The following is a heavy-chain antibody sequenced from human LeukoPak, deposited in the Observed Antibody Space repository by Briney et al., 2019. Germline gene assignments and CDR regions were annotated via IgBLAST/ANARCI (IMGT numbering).Heavy chain of an antibody. CDR3: AERVVAAAADNWFDP. V-gene: IGHV3-23*01. CDR1: GFTFSSYA. CDR2: ISGSGGST. D-gene: IGHD6-13*01. J-gene: IGHJ5*02. Sequence: GRSLRLSCAASGFTFSSYAMSWVRQAPGKGLEWVSAISGSGGSTYYADSVKGRFTISRDNSKNTLYLQMNSLRAEDTAVYYCAERVVAAAADNWFDPWGQGTLVTVSS.